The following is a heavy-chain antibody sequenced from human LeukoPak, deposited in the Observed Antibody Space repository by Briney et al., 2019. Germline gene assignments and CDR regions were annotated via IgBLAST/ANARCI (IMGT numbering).Heavy chain of an antibody. J-gene: IGHJ6*04. CDR3: ARDWSGWDV. V-gene: IGHV3-30-3*01. D-gene: IGHD3-3*01. CDR1: GFTFSSYA. CDR2: ISYDGSNK. Sequence: PRGSLRLSCAASGFTFSSYAMHWVRQAPGKGLEWVAVISYDGSNKYYADSVKGRFTISRDDAKSSLYLQMNSLRAEDTAVYYCARDWSGWDVWGKGTTVTVSS.